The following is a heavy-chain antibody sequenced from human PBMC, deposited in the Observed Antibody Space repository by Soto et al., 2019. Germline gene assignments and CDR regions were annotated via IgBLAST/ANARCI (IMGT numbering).Heavy chain of an antibody. CDR1: GYTFTSYG. Sequence: ASVKVSCKASGYTFTSYGISCVRQAPGQGLEWMGWISAYNGNTNYAQKLQGRVTMTSDTSTSTAYMELRSLRSDDTAVYYCARGVEIYDILTGYYRPYFDYWGQGTLVTVSS. CDR2: ISAYNGNT. CDR3: ARGVEIYDILTGYYRPYFDY. V-gene: IGHV1-18*01. J-gene: IGHJ4*02. D-gene: IGHD3-9*01.